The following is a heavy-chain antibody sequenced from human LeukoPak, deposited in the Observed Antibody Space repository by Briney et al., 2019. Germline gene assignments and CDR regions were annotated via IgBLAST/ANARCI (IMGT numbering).Heavy chain of an antibody. CDR2: IYSDNT. V-gene: IGHV3-66*02. J-gene: IGHJ4*02. CDR3: ARVSEVTMVRGTFDY. Sequence: SGGSLRLSCAASGFTFSSYDMTWVRQAPGRGLEWVSFIYSDNTHYSDSVKGRFTISRDNSKNTLYLQMGSLRAEDMAVYYCARVSEVTMVRGTFDYWGQGTLDTVSS. D-gene: IGHD3-10*01. CDR1: GFTFSSYD.